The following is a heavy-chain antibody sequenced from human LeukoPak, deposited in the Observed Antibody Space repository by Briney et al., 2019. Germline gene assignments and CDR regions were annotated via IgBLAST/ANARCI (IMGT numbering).Heavy chain of an antibody. CDR1: GYTFTVYY. J-gene: IGHJ6*04. V-gene: IGHV1-2*02. CDR3: ARAPYYYYYAMDV. Sequence: GASVKVSCKASGYTFTVYYMHWVGQAPGQGGEWMGWINPNSGGTKYTQKFQGGVTITRDTSISTASMELSRLRSADTAVYYCARAPYYYYYAMDVCGKGTTVTVSS. CDR2: INPNSGGT.